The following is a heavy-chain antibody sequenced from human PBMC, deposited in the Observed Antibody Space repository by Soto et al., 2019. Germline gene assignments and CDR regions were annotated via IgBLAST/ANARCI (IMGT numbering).Heavy chain of an antibody. CDR3: ASYGDGSGSYYHGIDHGMDV. Sequence: SQTLSLTCAVSGGSLSSGGYYWSWIRQHPGKGLEWIGYIYYSGSTYYNPSLKSRVTISVDTSKNQFSLKLSSVTAADTAVYYCASYGDGSGSYYHGIDHGMDVCGQGTTVTLSS. CDR1: GGSLSSGGYY. CDR2: IYYSGST. D-gene: IGHD3-10*01. J-gene: IGHJ6*02. V-gene: IGHV4-31*11.